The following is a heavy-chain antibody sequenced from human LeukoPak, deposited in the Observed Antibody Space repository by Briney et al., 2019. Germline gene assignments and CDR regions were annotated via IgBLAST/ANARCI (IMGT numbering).Heavy chain of an antibody. V-gene: IGHV1-2*02. CDR1: GYTFTGYY. Sequence: ASVKVSCKASGYTFTGYYMHWVRQAPGQGLEWMGWINPNSGGTNYAQKFQGRVTMTRDMSISTAYMELSRLRSDDTAVYYCARDRGSSWYFRGAFDIWGQGTMVTVSS. CDR3: ARDRGSSWYFRGAFDI. D-gene: IGHD6-13*01. J-gene: IGHJ3*02. CDR2: INPNSGGT.